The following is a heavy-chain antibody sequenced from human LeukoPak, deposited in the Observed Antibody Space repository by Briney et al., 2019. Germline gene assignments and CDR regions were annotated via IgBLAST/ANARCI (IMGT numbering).Heavy chain of an antibody. J-gene: IGHJ4*02. V-gene: IGHV3-53*04. CDR1: GFTVSSNY. CDR3: AWGGGDYNPFDY. CDR2: MYSGGST. D-gene: IGHD4-17*01. Sequence: GGSLRLSCAVSGFTVSSNYMSWVRQAPGKGLEWVSVMYSGGSTYYADSVKGRLTISRHNSKNTLYLEINSLRPDDTAVYYCAWGGGDYNPFDYWGQGTLVTVSS.